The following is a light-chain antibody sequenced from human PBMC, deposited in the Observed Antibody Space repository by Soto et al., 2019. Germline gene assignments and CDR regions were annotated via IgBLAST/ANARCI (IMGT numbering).Light chain of an antibody. CDR2: AAS. CDR1: QGIRND. Sequence: AIQMTQSPSSLSASVGDRATIICRASQGIRNDLGWYQQKPGKAPALLIYAASSFHSGVPTRFIGSGSGTDFTITINNLQPEDFATYFCLQDYSYPRTFGQGTKVEIK. J-gene: IGKJ1*01. CDR3: LQDYSYPRT. V-gene: IGKV1-6*01.